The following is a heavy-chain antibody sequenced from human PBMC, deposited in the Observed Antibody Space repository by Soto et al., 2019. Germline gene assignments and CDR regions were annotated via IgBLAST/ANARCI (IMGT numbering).Heavy chain of an antibody. D-gene: IGHD6-19*01. CDR2: MNAKSGDT. Sequence: QAHLEQSGAELKRPGASVKVSCKASGYTFSDFDINWLRQASGQGPEWMGWMNAKSGDTFFAQRFQGKFNMTWDTSLSTAYMEFSSLRSDDTALYYCARPPGYISDWYYFDSWGQGTLVTVSS. CDR3: ARPPGYISDWYYFDS. J-gene: IGHJ4*02. CDR1: GYTFSDFD. V-gene: IGHV1-8*01.